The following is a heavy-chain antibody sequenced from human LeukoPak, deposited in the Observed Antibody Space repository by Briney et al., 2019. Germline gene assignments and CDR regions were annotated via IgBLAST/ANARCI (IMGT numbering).Heavy chain of an antibody. V-gene: IGHV1-46*01. J-gene: IGHJ4*02. Sequence: ASVTVSCKASGYTFTSYYMHWVRQAPGQGREGMGIINPSGGSTSYAQKFQGRVTMTRDTSTSTVYMELSSLRSEDTAVYYCARDMDDRGYYYDSSGYYSGIDYWGQGTLVTVSS. CDR3: ARDMDDRGYYYDSSGYYSGIDY. CDR1: GYTFTSYY. CDR2: INPSGGST. D-gene: IGHD3-22*01.